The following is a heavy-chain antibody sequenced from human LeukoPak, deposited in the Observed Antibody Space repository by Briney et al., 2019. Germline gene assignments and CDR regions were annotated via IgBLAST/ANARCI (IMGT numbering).Heavy chain of an antibody. CDR2: ISYDGSNK. J-gene: IGHJ5*02. Sequence: GGSLRLSCAASGFTFSNYAMHWVRQAPGKGLEWVAVISYDGSNKYYADSVKGRFTISRDNSKNTLYLQMNSLRTEDTAVYYCASTALATAGAGWFDPWGQGTLVTVSS. CDR1: GFTFSNYA. D-gene: IGHD1-1*01. CDR3: ASTALATAGAGWFDP. V-gene: IGHV3-30-3*01.